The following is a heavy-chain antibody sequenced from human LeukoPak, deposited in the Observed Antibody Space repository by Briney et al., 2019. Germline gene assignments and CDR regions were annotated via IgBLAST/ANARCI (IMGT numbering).Heavy chain of an antibody. CDR2: IKQDGSEK. J-gene: IGHJ4*02. CDR3: ARTGLAARPSPIDY. D-gene: IGHD6-6*01. V-gene: IGHV3-7*01. CDR1: GFTFSSYW. Sequence: GGSLRLSCAASGFTFSSYWMSWVRQAPGKGLEWVANIKQDGSEKYYVDSVKGRFTISRDNAKNSLYLQMNSLRDEDTAVYYCARTGLAARPSPIDYWGQGTLVTVSS.